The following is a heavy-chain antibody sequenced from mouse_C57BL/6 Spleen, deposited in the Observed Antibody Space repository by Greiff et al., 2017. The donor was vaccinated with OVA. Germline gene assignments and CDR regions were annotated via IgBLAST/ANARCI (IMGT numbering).Heavy chain of an antibody. CDR3: TNWFAY. CDR2: IDPETGGT. Sequence: VQLQQSGAELVRPGASVTLSCKASGYTFTDYEMHWVKQTPVHGLEWIGAIDPETGGTAYNQKFKGKAILTADKSSSTAYMELRSLTPEDSAVYYCTNWFAYWGQGTLVTVSA. CDR1: GYTFTDYE. J-gene: IGHJ3*01. V-gene: IGHV1-15*01.